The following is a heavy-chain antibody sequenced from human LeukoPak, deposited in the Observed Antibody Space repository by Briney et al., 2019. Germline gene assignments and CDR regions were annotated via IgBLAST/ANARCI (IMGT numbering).Heavy chain of an antibody. D-gene: IGHD3-10*01. CDR3: AKASITMVRGGWFDP. V-gene: IGHV3-23*01. J-gene: IGHJ5*02. Sequence: SGGSMRFSSAASGFTFSSYAMSWVRLAPGERLEWVSAIRGSGGSTYYADSVKGRFTISRDNSKNTLYLQMNSLRAEDTAVYYCAKASITMVRGGWFDPWGQGTLVTVSS. CDR2: IRGSGGST. CDR1: GFTFSSYA.